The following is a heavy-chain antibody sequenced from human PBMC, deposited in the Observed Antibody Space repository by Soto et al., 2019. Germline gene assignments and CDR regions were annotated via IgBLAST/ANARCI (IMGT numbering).Heavy chain of an antibody. CDR2: TYHSGST. CDR1: GGSISSGGYS. V-gene: IGHV4-30-2*01. Sequence: SETLSLTCAVSGGSISSGGYSWSWIRQPPGKGLEWIGYTYHSGSTYYNPSLKSRVTISIDTSKNQFSLKLSSVTAADTAVYYCARAPRGNYGYPSYFDYWGQGTLVTVSS. CDR3: ARAPRGNYGYPSYFDY. D-gene: IGHD3-10*01. J-gene: IGHJ4*02.